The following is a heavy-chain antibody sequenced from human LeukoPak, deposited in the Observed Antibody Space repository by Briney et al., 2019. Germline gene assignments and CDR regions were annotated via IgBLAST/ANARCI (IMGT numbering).Heavy chain of an antibody. CDR1: GFTFSSFS. CDR3: AREVYDFWSGNYYYYYGMDV. D-gene: IGHD3-3*01. J-gene: IGHJ6*02. CDR2: IWYDGSNK. V-gene: IGHV3-33*08. Sequence: GGSLRLSCAVSGFTFSSFSMTWVRQAPGKGLEWVAVIWYDGSNKYYADSVKGRFTISRDNSKNTLYLQMNSLRAEDTAVYFCAREVYDFWSGNYYYYYGMDVWGQGTTVTVSS.